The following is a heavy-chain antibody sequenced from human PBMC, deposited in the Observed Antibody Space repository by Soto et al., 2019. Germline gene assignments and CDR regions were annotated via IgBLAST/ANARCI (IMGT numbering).Heavy chain of an antibody. D-gene: IGHD3-10*01. V-gene: IGHV1-69*02. J-gene: IGHJ6*02. CDR3: AQMWFGELWHGMDV. CDR1: GGDFLSYT. Sequence: QLVQSEAEVKKPGSSVKVSCKASGGDFLSYTISWVRQAPGQGPEWMGTIIPILDVAKNAQKFQGRVAIAADKATRTVYMELRSLRSDDTAVYYCAQMWFGELWHGMDVWGQGTTITVSS. CDR2: IIPILDVA.